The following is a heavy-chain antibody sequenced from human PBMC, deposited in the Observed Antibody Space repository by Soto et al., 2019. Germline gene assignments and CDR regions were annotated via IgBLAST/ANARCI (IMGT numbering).Heavy chain of an antibody. CDR2: IYYSGST. V-gene: IGHV4-59*01. Sequence: SETLSLTCTVSGGSISSYYWSWIRQPPGKGLEWIGYIYYSGSTNYNPSLKSRVTISVDTSKNQFSLKLSSVTAADTAVYYCATEASHDAFDIWGQGTMVTVSS. CDR1: GGSISSYY. J-gene: IGHJ3*02. CDR3: ATEASHDAFDI.